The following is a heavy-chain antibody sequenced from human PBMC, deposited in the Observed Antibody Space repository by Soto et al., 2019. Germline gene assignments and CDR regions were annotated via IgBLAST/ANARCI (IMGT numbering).Heavy chain of an antibody. D-gene: IGHD3-22*01. J-gene: IGHJ6*02. V-gene: IGHV1-18*01. Sequence: QVQLVQSGAEVKKPGASVKVSCKASGYTFTSYGISWVQQAPGQGLEWMGWISAYNGNTNYAQKLQGRVTMTTDTSTSTAYMELRSLRSDDTAVYYCARDRIDSSGYYGGYYYYGMDVWGQGTTVTVSS. CDR1: GYTFTSYG. CDR3: ARDRIDSSGYYGGYYYYGMDV. CDR2: ISAYNGNT.